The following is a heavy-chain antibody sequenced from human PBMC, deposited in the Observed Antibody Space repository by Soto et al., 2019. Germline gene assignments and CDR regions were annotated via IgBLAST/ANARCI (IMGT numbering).Heavy chain of an antibody. Sequence: SGPTLVNPTQTLTLTCTFSGFSLSTSGMCVSWIRQPPGKALEWLARIDWDDDKYYSTSLKTRLTISKDTSKNQVVLTMTNMDPVDTATYYCARDSVALYYYYYGMDVWGQGSSVTVSS. D-gene: IGHD2-21*01. CDR3: ARDSVALYYYYYGMDV. V-gene: IGHV2-70*11. J-gene: IGHJ6*02. CDR2: IDWDDDK. CDR1: GFSLSTSGMC.